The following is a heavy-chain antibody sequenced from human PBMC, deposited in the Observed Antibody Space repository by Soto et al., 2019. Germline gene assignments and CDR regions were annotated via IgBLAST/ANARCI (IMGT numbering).Heavy chain of an antibody. CDR1: GYTFTNYY. V-gene: IGHV1-2*06. J-gene: IGHJ1*01. CDR2: INPKTGTT. Sequence: ASVQVSCKASGYTFTNYYIHWVRQAPGQGLEWVGLINPKTGTTNDAPKFQGRVTMTSDTSTSTAYMELSSLRSEDTAVFYCARVLEGRYHYESRGYWG. D-gene: IGHD3-22*01. CDR3: ARVLEGRYHYESRGY.